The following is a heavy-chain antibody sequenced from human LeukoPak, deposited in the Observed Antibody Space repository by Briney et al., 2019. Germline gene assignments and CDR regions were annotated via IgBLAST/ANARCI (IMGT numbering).Heavy chain of an antibody. CDR2: ISSSSSYI. D-gene: IGHD3-10*02. CDR3: AELGITMIGGV. Sequence: GGSLRLSCAASGFTFSSYEMNWVRQAPGKGLEWVSYISSSSSYIYYADSVKGRFTISRDNAKNSLYLQMNSLRAEDTAVYYCAELGITMIGGVWGKGTTVTISS. J-gene: IGHJ6*04. V-gene: IGHV3-21*05. CDR1: GFTFSSYE.